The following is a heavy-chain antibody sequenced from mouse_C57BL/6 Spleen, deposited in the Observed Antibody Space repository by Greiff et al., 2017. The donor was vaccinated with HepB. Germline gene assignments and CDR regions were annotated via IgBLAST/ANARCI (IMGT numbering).Heavy chain of an antibody. CDR2: IDPNSGGT. CDR3: ARSSYYGYFDV. D-gene: IGHD2-12*01. V-gene: IGHV1-72*01. Sequence: QVQLKQPGAELVKPGASVKLSCKASGYTFTSYWMHWVKQRPGRGLEWIGRIDPNSGGTKYNEKFKSKATLTVDKPSSTAYMQLSSLTSEDSAVYYCARSSYYGYFDVWGTGTTVTVSS. J-gene: IGHJ1*03. CDR1: GYTFTSYW.